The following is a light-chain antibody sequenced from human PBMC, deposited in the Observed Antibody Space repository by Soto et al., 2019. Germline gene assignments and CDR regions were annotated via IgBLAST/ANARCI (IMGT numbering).Light chain of an antibody. J-gene: IGKJ1*01. CDR3: QQRSDWPPT. CDR2: GAS. V-gene: IGKV3-11*01. CDR1: QSVNIH. Sequence: EIVMTQSPATLSVSPGERATLSCRASQSVNIHLAWYQQKPGQAPRLLIYGASARATGIPARFRGSGSGTDFTLTINSLEPEDFVVYYCQQRSDWPPTFGQGTKVDIK.